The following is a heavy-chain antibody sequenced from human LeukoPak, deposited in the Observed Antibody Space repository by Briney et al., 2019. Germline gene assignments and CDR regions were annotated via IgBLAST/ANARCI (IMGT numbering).Heavy chain of an antibody. Sequence: ASVKVSCKASGYTFTSYCMHWVRQAPGQGLEWMGIINPSGGSTSYAQKFQGRVTMTRDMSTSTVYMELSSLRSEDTAVYYCARDRWLQFKDDAFDIWGQGTMVTVSS. CDR2: INPSGGST. J-gene: IGHJ3*02. V-gene: IGHV1-46*01. D-gene: IGHD5-24*01. CDR3: ARDRWLQFKDDAFDI. CDR1: GYTFTSYC.